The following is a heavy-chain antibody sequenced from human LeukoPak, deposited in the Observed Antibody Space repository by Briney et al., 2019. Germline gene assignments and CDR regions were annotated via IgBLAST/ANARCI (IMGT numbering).Heavy chain of an antibody. CDR2: ISGSGGST. CDR1: GFTFISYA. D-gene: IGHD4-17*01. Sequence: GSLILSCAASGFTFISYAMSWVRQAPGKGLEWVSAISGSGGSTYYADSVKGRFTISRDNSKNTLYLQMNSLRAEDTAVYYCAKDHNYGDYDHTRNYWGQGTLVTVSS. J-gene: IGHJ4*02. CDR3: AKDHNYGDYDHTRNY. V-gene: IGHV3-23*01.